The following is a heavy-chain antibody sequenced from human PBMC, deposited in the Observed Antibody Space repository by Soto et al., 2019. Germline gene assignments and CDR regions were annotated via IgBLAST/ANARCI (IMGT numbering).Heavy chain of an antibody. CDR3: ARSMVRGVITPPYYYYGMDV. J-gene: IGHJ6*02. D-gene: IGHD3-10*01. CDR2: IYYSGST. V-gene: IGHV4-31*03. Sequence: PSETLSLTCTVSGGSISSGGYYWSWIRQHPGKGLEWIGYIYYSGSTYYNPSLKSRVTISVDTSKNQFSLKLSSVTAADTAVYYCARSMVRGVITPPYYYYGMDVWGQGTTVT. CDR1: GGSISSGGYY.